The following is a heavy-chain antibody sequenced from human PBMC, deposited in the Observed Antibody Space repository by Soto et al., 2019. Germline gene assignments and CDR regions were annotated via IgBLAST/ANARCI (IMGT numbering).Heavy chain of an antibody. CDR3: ARDLRPYYDILTGYYLNNWFDP. Sequence: SVKVSCKASGGTFSSYAISWVRQAPGQGLEWMGGIIPIFGTANYAQKFQGRVTITADESTSTAYMELSSLRSEDTAVYYCARDLRPYYDILTGYYLNNWFDPWGQGTLVTVSS. D-gene: IGHD3-9*01. CDR2: IIPIFGTA. J-gene: IGHJ5*02. CDR1: GGTFSSYA. V-gene: IGHV1-69*13.